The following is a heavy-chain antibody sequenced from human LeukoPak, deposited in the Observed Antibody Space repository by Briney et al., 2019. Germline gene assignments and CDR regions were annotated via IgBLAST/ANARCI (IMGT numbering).Heavy chain of an antibody. D-gene: IGHD3-3*01. Sequence: GGTLRLSCAASGFTFSSYGMSWVRQAPGKGLEWVGRIKGKIDGGTTDYAAPVKGRFTISRDDSKNTLYLQMNSLKTEDTAVYYCVTGISWGQGTLVTVSS. J-gene: IGHJ5*02. V-gene: IGHV3-15*01. CDR2: IKGKIDGGTT. CDR3: VTGIS. CDR1: GFTFSSYG.